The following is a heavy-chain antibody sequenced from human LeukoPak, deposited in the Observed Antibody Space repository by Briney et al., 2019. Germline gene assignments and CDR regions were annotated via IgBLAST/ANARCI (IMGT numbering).Heavy chain of an antibody. J-gene: IGHJ5*02. V-gene: IGHV4-30-4*08. CDR1: GGSISSGDYY. CDR2: IYYSGST. CDR3: ARGRAAAIPGLYNWLDP. Sequence: SETLSLTCTVSGGSISSGDYYWSWIRQPPGKGLEWIGYIYYSGSTYYNPSLKSRVTISVDTSKNQFSLKLSSVTAADTAVYYCARGRAAAIPGLYNWLDPWGQGTLVTVSS. D-gene: IGHD2-2*01.